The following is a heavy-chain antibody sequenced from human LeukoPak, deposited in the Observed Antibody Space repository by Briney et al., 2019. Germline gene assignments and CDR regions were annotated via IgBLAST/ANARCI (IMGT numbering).Heavy chain of an antibody. V-gene: IGHV3-21*01. CDR2: ISSSSSYI. CDR1: GFTFSSYS. Sequence: GGSLRLSCAASGFTFSSYSMNWVRRAPGKGLEWVSSISSSSSYIYYADSVKGRFTISRDNAKNSLYLQMNSLRAEDTAVYYCARGRLLRYFDWLFSDAFDIWGQGTMVTVSS. CDR3: ARGRLLRYFDWLFSDAFDI. D-gene: IGHD3-9*01. J-gene: IGHJ3*02.